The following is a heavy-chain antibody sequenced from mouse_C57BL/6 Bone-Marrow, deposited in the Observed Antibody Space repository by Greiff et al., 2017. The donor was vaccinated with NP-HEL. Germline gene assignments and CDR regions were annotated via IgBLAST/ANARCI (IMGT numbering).Heavy chain of an antibody. V-gene: IGHV1-64*01. CDR1: GYTFTSYW. J-gene: IGHJ3*01. D-gene: IGHD1-1*01. CDR3: AREDYYGSSPFAY. CDR2: IHPNSGST. Sequence: QVQLQQPGAELVKPGASVKLSCKASGYTFTSYWMHWVKQRPGQGLEWIGMIHPNSGSTNYNEKFKSKATLTVDKSSSTAYMQLSSLTSEDSAVYYGAREDYYGSSPFAYWGQGTLVTVSA.